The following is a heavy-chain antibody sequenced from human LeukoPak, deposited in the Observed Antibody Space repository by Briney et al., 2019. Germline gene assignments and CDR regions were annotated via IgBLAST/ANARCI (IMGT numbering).Heavy chain of an antibody. J-gene: IGHJ4*02. D-gene: IGHD5-12*01. CDR2: IIPILGIA. V-gene: IGHV1-69*04. CDR3: ATTIPRGYSGYGSSDY. CDR1: GGTFSSYA. Sequence: ASVKVSCKASGGTFSSYAISWVRQAPGQGLEWVGRIIPILGIANYAQKFQGRVTITADKSTSTAYMELSSLRSEDTAVYYCATTIPRGYSGYGSSDYWGQGTLVTVSS.